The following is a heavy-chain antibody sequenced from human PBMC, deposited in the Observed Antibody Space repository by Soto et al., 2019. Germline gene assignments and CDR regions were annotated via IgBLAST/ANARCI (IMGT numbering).Heavy chain of an antibody. V-gene: IGHV4-39*01. CDR2: IYYSGHT. CDR3: AGNSGITAAGTQGWFDR. CDR1: GSSISSSDYY. J-gene: IGHJ5*02. Sequence: XETLSVTCTLSGSSISSSDYYWGRIRQPPGRCLGWIGSIYYSGHTYFTGSLKSRVSMSIDTSKHQFSLTLSSMTAADTAVYYCAGNSGITAAGTQGWFDRRGLGSLVAVSS. D-gene: IGHD6-13*01.